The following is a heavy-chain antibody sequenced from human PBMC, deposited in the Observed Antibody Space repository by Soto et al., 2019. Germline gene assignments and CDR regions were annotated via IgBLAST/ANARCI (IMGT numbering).Heavy chain of an antibody. CDR2: IYHSGST. V-gene: IGHV4-4*02. CDR1: GGSISSSNW. CDR3: ARDNYGSGSYYSYNWFDP. Sequence: PSETLSLTCAVSGGSISSSNWWSWVRQPPGKGLEWIGEIYHSGSTNYNPSLKSRVTISVDKSKNQFSLKLSSVTAADTAVYYCARDNYGSGSYYSYNWFDPWGQGNLVTVSS. J-gene: IGHJ5*02. D-gene: IGHD3-10*01.